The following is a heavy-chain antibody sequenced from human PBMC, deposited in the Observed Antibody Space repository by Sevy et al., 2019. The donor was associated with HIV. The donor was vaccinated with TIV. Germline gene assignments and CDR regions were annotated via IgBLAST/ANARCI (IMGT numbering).Heavy chain of an antibody. Sequence: GGSLRLSCAASGFTFSDYYMSWIRQAPGKGLEWVSYISSSSSYTNYADSVKGRFTISRDNAKNSLYLHVSSLRAEDTAVYYCARLSSPMPDSGWYDFFDHWGQGTLVTVSS. J-gene: IGHJ4*02. CDR3: ARLSSPMPDSGWYDFFDH. D-gene: IGHD6-19*01. CDR1: GFTFSDYY. CDR2: ISSSSSYT. V-gene: IGHV3-11*06.